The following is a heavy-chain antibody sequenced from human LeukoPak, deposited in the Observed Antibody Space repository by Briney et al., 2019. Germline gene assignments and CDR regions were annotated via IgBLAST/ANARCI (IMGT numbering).Heavy chain of an antibody. CDR2: MNPNSGNT. Sequence: GASVKVSCKASGYTFTSYGISWVRQAPGQGLEWMGWMNPNSGNTGYAQRFQGRVTITSNTSISTAYMELRSLRSDDTAVYYCARDRPRIAVAGPMSFDYWGQGTLVTVSS. D-gene: IGHD6-19*01. CDR3: ARDRPRIAVAGPMSFDY. V-gene: IGHV1-8*02. CDR1: GYTFTSYG. J-gene: IGHJ4*02.